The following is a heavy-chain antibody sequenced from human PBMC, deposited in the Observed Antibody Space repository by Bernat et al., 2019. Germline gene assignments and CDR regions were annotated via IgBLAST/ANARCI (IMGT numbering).Heavy chain of an antibody. CDR2: INSDGRST. Sequence: EVQLVESGGGFVQPGGSLRLSCAASGFTFSSNWMHWVRQAPGKGLVWVSRINSDGRSTSYADFVKGRFTISRDNAKNTLYLQMNSLRAEDTAVYYCASEVRGVIAALDIWGQGTMVTVSS. V-gene: IGHV3-74*01. J-gene: IGHJ3*02. CDR1: GFTFSSNW. D-gene: IGHD3-10*01. CDR3: ASEVRGVIAALDI.